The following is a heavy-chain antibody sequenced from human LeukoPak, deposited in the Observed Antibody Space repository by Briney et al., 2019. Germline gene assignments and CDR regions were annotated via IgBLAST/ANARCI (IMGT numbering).Heavy chain of an antibody. J-gene: IGHJ6*03. CDR1: GYSFTSYW. D-gene: IGHD4-17*01. CDR2: IYPGDSDT. V-gene: IGHV5-51*01. CDR3: ARWLPNDYGDYGYYYYYYMDV. Sequence: RGESLKISCKGSGYSFTSYWIGWVRQMPGKGLEWMGIIYPGDSDTRYSPSFQGQVTISADKSISTAYLQWSSLKASDTAMYYCARWLPNDYGDYGYYYYYYMDVWGKGTTVTVSS.